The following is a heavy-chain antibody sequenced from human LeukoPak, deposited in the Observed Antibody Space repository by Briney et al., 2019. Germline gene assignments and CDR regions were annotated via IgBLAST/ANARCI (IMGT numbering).Heavy chain of an antibody. V-gene: IGHV4-30-4*08. D-gene: IGHD3-10*01. CDR3: ASMVRGAPYYFDY. CDR1: GGSISTGDYY. Sequence: SQTLYLTCTVSGGSISTGDYYWSWIRQPPGKGLEWIGYIYYSGSTYYNPSLKSRVTISVDTSKSQFSLKLSSVTAADTAVYYCASMVRGAPYYFDYWGQGTLVTVSS. J-gene: IGHJ4*02. CDR2: IYYSGST.